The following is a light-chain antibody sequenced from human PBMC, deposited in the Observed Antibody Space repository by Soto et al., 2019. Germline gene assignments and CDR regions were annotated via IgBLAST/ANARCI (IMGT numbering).Light chain of an antibody. CDR2: GAS. V-gene: IGKV1-8*01. Sequence: AVRITQSPSSLSASAGDRVAIACRASQDVGRYLAWYQQEPGQAPKLLIYGASTLQSGVPSRFSGGGSGTDFTLTISYLQSEDFATYYCQHYKNYPWTFGQGTKVEIK. CDR1: QDVGRY. J-gene: IGKJ1*01. CDR3: QHYKNYPWT.